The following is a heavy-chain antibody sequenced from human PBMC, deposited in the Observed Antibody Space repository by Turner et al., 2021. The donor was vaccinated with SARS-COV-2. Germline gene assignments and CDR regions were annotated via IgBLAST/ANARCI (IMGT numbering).Heavy chain of an antibody. CDR3: ARDRDYDSSGYWEQS. Sequence: QVQLVQSGAEVKKPGASVKVSCKASGYTFSSYAISRVRQAPGQGLEWMGGIIPIFDTTNYAQKFQGRVTITADKSTSTAYMELSGLRSEDTAVYYCARDRDYDSSGYWEQSWGQGTLVTVSS. CDR1: GYTFSSYA. J-gene: IGHJ4*02. D-gene: IGHD3-22*01. V-gene: IGHV1-69*06. CDR2: IIPIFDTT.